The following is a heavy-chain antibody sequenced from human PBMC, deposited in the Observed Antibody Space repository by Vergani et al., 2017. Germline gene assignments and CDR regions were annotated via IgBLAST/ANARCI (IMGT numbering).Heavy chain of an antibody. J-gene: IGHJ6*02. Sequence: QVQLVQSGAEVKKPGSSVKVSCKASGGTFSSYAISWVRQAPGQGLEWMGRIIPILGIANYAQKFQGRVTITADKSTSTAYMELSSLRSEDTVVYYCARDGFGGYSSSWYGMDVWGQGTTVTVSS. CDR2: IIPILGIA. CDR1: GGTFSSYA. V-gene: IGHV1-69*04. CDR3: ARDGFGGYSSSWYGMDV. D-gene: IGHD6-13*01.